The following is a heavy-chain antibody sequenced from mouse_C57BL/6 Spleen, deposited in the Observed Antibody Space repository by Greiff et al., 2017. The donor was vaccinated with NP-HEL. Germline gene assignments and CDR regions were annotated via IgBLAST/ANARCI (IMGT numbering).Heavy chain of an antibody. Sequence: QVQLQQSGAELVKPGASVKLSCKASGYTFTSYWMHWVKQRPGQGLEWIGMIHPNSGSTNYNEKLKSKATLTVDKSSSTAYMQLSSLTSEDSAVYYCAREWLLRYFDYWGQGTTLTVSS. V-gene: IGHV1-64*01. D-gene: IGHD2-3*01. J-gene: IGHJ2*01. CDR1: GYTFTSYW. CDR3: AREWLLRYFDY. CDR2: IHPNSGST.